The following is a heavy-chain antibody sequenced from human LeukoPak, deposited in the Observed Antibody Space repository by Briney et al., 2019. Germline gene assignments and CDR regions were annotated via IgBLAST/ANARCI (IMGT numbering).Heavy chain of an antibody. CDR1: GFTFSSHA. D-gene: IGHD3-22*01. CDR2: ISYDGSIK. CDR3: ARGDSSGYYWGLDY. J-gene: IGHJ4*02. V-gene: IGHV3-30-3*01. Sequence: GGSLRLSCAASGFTFSSHAMHWVRQAPGKGLEWVAVISYDGSIKYYADSVKGRFTISRDNSKNTLYLQMNSLRAEDTAVYYCARGDSSGYYWGLDYWGQGTLVTVSS.